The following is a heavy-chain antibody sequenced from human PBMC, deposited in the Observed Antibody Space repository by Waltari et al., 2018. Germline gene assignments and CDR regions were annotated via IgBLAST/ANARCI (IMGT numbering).Heavy chain of an antibody. D-gene: IGHD3-3*01. CDR1: GDSITIYY. J-gene: IGHJ4*02. CDR2: IAYSGST. CDR3: ARSYDFWSGYPLHY. Sequence: QVQLQESGPGLVKPSETLSLICSVPGDSITIYYWSWVRQPPGKGLEWIGYIAYSGSTKYNPSLKSRATISVDTSKKQFSLRLGSVTAADTAIYYCARSYDFWSGYPLHYWGQGTLVTVSS. V-gene: IGHV4-59*01.